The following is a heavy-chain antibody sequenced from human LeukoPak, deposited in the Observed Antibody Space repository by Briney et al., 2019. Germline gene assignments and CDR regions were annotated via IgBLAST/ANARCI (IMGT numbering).Heavy chain of an antibody. Sequence: KPSETLSLTCTVSGGSISSSSYYWGWIRQPPGKGLEWIGSIYYSGSTYYNPSLKSRVTISVDTSKNQFSLKLSSVTAADTAVYYCARSKSGGDYYYYYYMDVWGKGTTVTVSS. CDR1: GGSISSSSYY. CDR2: IYYSGST. D-gene: IGHD4-17*01. J-gene: IGHJ6*03. CDR3: ARSKSGGDYYYYYYMDV. V-gene: IGHV4-39*01.